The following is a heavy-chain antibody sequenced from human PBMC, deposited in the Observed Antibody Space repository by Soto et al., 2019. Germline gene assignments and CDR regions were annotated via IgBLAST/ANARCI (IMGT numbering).Heavy chain of an antibody. CDR3: AREVGDYGSGSSHAAPYYYYGMDV. CDR1: GGSISSYY. D-gene: IGHD3-10*01. CDR2: IYYSGST. Sequence: LSLTCSVSGGSISSYYWSWIRQPPGKGLEWIGYIYYSGSTNYNPSLKSRVTISVDTSKNQFSLKLSSVTAADTAVYYCAREVGDYGSGSSHAAPYYYYGMDVWGQGTTVTVSS. J-gene: IGHJ6*02. V-gene: IGHV4-59*01.